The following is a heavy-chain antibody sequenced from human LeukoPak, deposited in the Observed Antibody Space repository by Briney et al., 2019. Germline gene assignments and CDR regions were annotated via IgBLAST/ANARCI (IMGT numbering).Heavy chain of an antibody. CDR3: ARDYSYGFLN. D-gene: IGHD5-18*01. V-gene: IGHV3-48*01. Sequence: GGSRRLSCAASGFTFSSYSMNWVRQAPGRGLEWVSYISGSSRPIYYADSVKGRFTISRDNAKDSLYLQMNSLRAEDTAVYYCARDYSYGFLNWGQGTLVTVSS. CDR2: ISGSSRPI. CDR1: GFTFSSYS. J-gene: IGHJ4*02.